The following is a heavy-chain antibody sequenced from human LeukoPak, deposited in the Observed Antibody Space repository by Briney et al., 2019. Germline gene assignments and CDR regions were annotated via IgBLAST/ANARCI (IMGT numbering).Heavy chain of an antibody. J-gene: IGHJ4*02. Sequence: GGSLRLSCAASGFTFRNYWMSWVRQVPGKGLEWVVNINEGGNEKNYVDSVKGRFTASRDNAQNSLYLQMNSLRVEDTAVYYCARHPNSNWDYWGQGTLVTVSS. D-gene: IGHD6-13*01. CDR3: ARHPNSNWDY. CDR2: INEGGNEK. V-gene: IGHV3-7*03. CDR1: GFTFRNYW.